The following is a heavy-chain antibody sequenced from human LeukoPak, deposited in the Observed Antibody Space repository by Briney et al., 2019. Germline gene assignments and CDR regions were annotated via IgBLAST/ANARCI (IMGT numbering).Heavy chain of an antibody. CDR1: GYSISSDYY. CDR3: ARGHSSSWDWGVFNNWFDP. Sequence: SETLSLTCTVSGYSISSDYYWGWIRQPPGKGLEWIGSIYYSGSTYYNPSLKSRVTTSVDTSKNQFSLKLSSVTAADTAVYYCARGHSSSWDWGVFNNWFDPWGQGTLVTVSS. J-gene: IGHJ5*02. D-gene: IGHD6-13*01. V-gene: IGHV4-38-2*02. CDR2: IYYSGST.